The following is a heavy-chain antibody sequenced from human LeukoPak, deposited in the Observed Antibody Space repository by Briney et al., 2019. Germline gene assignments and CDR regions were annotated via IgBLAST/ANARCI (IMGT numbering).Heavy chain of an antibody. V-gene: IGHV3-7*01. J-gene: IGHJ4*02. D-gene: IGHD1-26*01. CDR1: GFTFDDYA. CDR2: IKFDGTEK. CDR3: ARGGGYSERFDY. Sequence: PGGSLRLSCAASGFTFDDYAMHWVRHAPGKGLEWVATIKFDGTEKQYVASVRGWFTISRANAENSMFLRMESLRPEDTAVYYCARGGGYSERFDYWGQGTLVTVSS.